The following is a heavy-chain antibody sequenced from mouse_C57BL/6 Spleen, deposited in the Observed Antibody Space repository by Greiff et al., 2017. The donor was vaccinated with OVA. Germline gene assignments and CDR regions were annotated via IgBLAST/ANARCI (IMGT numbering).Heavy chain of an antibody. CDR3: ARGGSPGPRYFDV. J-gene: IGHJ1*03. CDR2: INPYNGGT. V-gene: IGHV1-19*01. CDR1: GYTFTDYY. Sequence: VQLKESGPVLVKPGASVKMSCKASGYTFTDYYMNWVKQSHGKSLEWIGVINPYNGGTSYNQKFKGKATLTVDKSSSTAYMELNSLTSEDSAVYFCARGGSPGPRYFDVWGTGTTVTVSS.